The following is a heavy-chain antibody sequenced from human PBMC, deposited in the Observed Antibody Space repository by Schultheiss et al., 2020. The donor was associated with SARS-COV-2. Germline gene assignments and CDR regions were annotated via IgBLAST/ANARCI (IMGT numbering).Heavy chain of an antibody. CDR1: GFTFSSYA. CDR2: ISSSSSYT. Sequence: GGSLRLSCAASGFTFSSYAMSWVRQAPGKGLEWVSYISSSSSYTNYADSVKGRFTISRDNSKNTLYLQMNSLRAEDTAVYYCAKDHYDSSGYYARPPTGFDYWGQGTLVTVSS. V-gene: IGHV3-21*05. CDR3: AKDHYDSSGYYARPPTGFDY. D-gene: IGHD3-22*01. J-gene: IGHJ4*02.